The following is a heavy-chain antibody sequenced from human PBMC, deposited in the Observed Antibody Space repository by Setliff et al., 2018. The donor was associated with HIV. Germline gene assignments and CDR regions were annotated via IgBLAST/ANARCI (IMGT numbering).Heavy chain of an antibody. CDR3: ARMRVFLGTNGTRRVDAFDI. CDR1: AYTFTSYG. Sequence: ASVKVSCKASAYTFTSYGISWLRQAPGQGLEWMGWISAYNGNTNYAQKLQGRVTMTTDTSTSTAYMELKSLRSDDTAVYFCARMRVFLGTNGTRRVDAFDIWGQGTMVTVSS. V-gene: IGHV1-18*01. D-gene: IGHD1-1*01. J-gene: IGHJ3*02. CDR2: ISAYNGNT.